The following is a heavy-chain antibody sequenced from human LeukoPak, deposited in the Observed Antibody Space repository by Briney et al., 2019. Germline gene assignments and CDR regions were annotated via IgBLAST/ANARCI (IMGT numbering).Heavy chain of an antibody. CDR3: ARGKTRHYGSGSRVYYYYGMDV. J-gene: IGHJ6*02. Sequence: PSETLSLTCAVYGGSFSGYYWSWIRQPPGKGLEWIGEINHSGSTNYNPSLKSRVTISVDTSKNQFSLKLSSVTAADTAVYYCARGKTRHYGSGSRVYYYYGMDVWGQGTTVTVSS. V-gene: IGHV4-34*01. CDR1: GGSFSGYY. D-gene: IGHD3-10*01. CDR2: INHSGST.